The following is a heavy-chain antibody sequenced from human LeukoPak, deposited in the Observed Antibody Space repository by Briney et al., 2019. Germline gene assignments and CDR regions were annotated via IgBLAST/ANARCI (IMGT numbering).Heavy chain of an antibody. CDR2: IYPGDSDT. V-gene: IGHV5-51*01. J-gene: IGHJ4*02. CDR3: ARLSSGGKGYFDY. CDR1: GYSFTSYW. Sequence: GKSLKISCKGSGYSFTSYWISWVRQMTGKGLEWMGNIYPGDSDTRYSPSFQGHVTISGDKSISTAYLQWSSLRASDSAMYYCARLSSGGKGYFDYWGQGILVTVSS. D-gene: IGHD6-19*01.